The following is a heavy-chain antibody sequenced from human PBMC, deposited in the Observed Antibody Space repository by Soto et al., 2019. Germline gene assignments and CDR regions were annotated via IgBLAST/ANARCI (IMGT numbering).Heavy chain of an antibody. CDR1: GYTFTSYG. CDR3: ARVESIVVVPAASGCDY. CDR2: ISAYNGNT. D-gene: IGHD2-2*01. V-gene: IGHV1-18*01. J-gene: IGHJ4*02. Sequence: QVQLVQSGAEVKKPGASVKVSCKASGYTFTSYGISWVRQAPGQGLEWMGWISAYNGNTNYAQKLQGRVTMTTDTSTSTAYMELSSLRSDDTAVYYCARVESIVVVPAASGCDYWGQGTMVTVSS.